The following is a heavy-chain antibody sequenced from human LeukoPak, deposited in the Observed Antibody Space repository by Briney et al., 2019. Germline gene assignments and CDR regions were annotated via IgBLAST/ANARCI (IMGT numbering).Heavy chain of an antibody. J-gene: IGHJ4*02. Sequence: ASVKVSCKASGGTFSSYAISWVRQAPGQGLEWMGGIIPIFGTANYAQKFQGRVTITADESTSTAYMELSSLRSEDTAVYYCARTRQNYYDSSGYYSWLDYWGQGTLSPSPQ. D-gene: IGHD3-22*01. CDR3: ARTRQNYYDSSGYYSWLDY. CDR2: IIPIFGTA. V-gene: IGHV1-69*13. CDR1: GGTFSSYA.